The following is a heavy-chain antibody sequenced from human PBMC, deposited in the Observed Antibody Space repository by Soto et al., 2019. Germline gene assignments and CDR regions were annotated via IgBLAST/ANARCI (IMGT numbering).Heavy chain of an antibody. CDR3: ARDLGGPEWDADGLGMDV. D-gene: IGHD1-26*01. Sequence: TSVKVSCKASGGTFSSYAISWVRQAPGQGLKWKREILPIFGPATNAKKCRGRVTITADESTRTAYMELSGQRSEDTAVCYCARDLGGPEWDADGLGMDVWGQGTTVTVSS. CDR2: ILPIFGPA. V-gene: IGHV1-69*13. CDR1: GGTFSSYA. J-gene: IGHJ6*02.